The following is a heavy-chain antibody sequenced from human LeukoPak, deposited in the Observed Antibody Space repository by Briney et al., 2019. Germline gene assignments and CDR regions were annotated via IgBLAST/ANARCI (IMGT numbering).Heavy chain of an antibody. CDR3: AKDRRGYCSGGSCYRLDP. V-gene: IGHV3-30*18. D-gene: IGHD2-15*01. Sequence: GGSLRLSCAASGFTFSSYGMQWVRQAPGKGLEWVAVISYDGSNKYYADSVKGRFTISRDNSKNTLYLQMNSLRAEDTAVYYCAKDRRGYCSGGSCYRLDPWGQGTLVTVSS. CDR2: ISYDGSNK. J-gene: IGHJ5*02. CDR1: GFTFSSYG.